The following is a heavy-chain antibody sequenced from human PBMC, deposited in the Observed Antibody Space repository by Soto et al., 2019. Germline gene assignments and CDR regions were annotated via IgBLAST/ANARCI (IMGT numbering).Heavy chain of an antibody. Sequence: EVQLVESGGGLVQPGRSLRLSCAASGFTFDDYAMHWVRQAPGKGLELVSGSSWNSGSIDYADSVKGRFTISRDNAKNSLYLQMNSLRAEDTALYYCAKDRYRYCSSTSCYPFDLWGQGTLVTVSS. CDR2: SSWNSGSI. V-gene: IGHV3-9*01. CDR3: AKDRYRYCSSTSCYPFDL. D-gene: IGHD2-2*01. CDR1: GFTFDDYA. J-gene: IGHJ4*02.